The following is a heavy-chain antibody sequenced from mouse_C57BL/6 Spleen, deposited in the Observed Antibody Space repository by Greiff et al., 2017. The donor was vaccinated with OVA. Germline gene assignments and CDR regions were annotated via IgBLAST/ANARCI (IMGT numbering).Heavy chain of an antibody. Sequence: EVKLQESGPGLVKPSQSLSLTCSVTGYSITSGYYWNWIRQFPGNKLEWMGYISYDGSNNYNPSLKNRISITRDTSKNQFFLKLSSVTTEDTATYYCARGALYGYDGAWFAYWGQGTLVTVSA. D-gene: IGHD2-2*01. J-gene: IGHJ3*01. CDR3: ARGALYGYDGAWFAY. CDR1: GYSITSGYY. V-gene: IGHV3-6*01. CDR2: ISYDGSN.